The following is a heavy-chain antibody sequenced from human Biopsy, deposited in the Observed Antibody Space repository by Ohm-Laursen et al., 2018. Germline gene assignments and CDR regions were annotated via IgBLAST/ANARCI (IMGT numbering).Heavy chain of an antibody. CDR1: GDSVSSNRAA. D-gene: IGHD2-21*02. V-gene: IGHV6-1*01. CDR3: ARSGSDSLNYYFDF. Sequence: QTLSLTCAISGDSVSSNRAAWNWIRQSPSRGLEWLGRTFYRAKWYTDFAVPVKSRITLTPDPSTNQFSLQLNSVTPDDTAVYYCARSGSDSLNYYFDFWGQGTLVTVSS. CDR2: TFYRAKWYT. J-gene: IGHJ4*02.